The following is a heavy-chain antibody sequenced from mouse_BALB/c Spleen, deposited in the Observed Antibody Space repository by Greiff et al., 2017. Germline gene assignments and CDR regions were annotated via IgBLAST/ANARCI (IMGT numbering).Heavy chain of an antibody. D-gene: IGHD1-1*01. CDR2: ISRGGSYT. J-gene: IGHJ2*01. V-gene: IGHV5-6*01. Sequence: EVQRVESGGDLVKPGGSLKLSCAASGFTFSSYGMYWVRQTPDKRLEWVATISRGGSYTYYPDSVKGRFTISRDNAKNTLYLQMSSLKSEDTAMYYCARLTTVVATSFDYWGQGTTLTVSS. CDR3: ARLTTVVATSFDY. CDR1: GFTFSSYG.